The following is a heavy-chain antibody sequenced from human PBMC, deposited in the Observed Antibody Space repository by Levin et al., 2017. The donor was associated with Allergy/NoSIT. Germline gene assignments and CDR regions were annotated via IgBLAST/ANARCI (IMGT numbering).Heavy chain of an antibody. CDR3: AREHYYGSGTDYKGIDW. CDR1: SGSFSAYY. V-gene: IGHV4-34*01. D-gene: IGHD3-10*01. CDR2: INHSGTT. J-gene: IGHJ4*02. Sequence: SETLSLTCAVYSGSFSAYYWSWIRQLPGKGLEWIGEINHSGTTNYNPSVKGRVIFSVDASKNQFSLKLTSVTAADTAVYYCAREHYYGSGTDYKGIDWWGQGTQVTVSP.